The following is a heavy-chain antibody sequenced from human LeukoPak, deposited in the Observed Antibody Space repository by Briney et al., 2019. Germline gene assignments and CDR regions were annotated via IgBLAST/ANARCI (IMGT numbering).Heavy chain of an antibody. CDR1: GRTLSNVW. CDR2: IRSQTAGGTT. J-gene: IGHJ1*01. V-gene: IGHV3-15*07. Sequence: GGSLRLSCAVSGRTLSNVWMNWVRQAPGKGLEWVGRIRSQTAGGTTGFAAPVKGRFSISRDDSKNSLYLQMNSLTSEDTAVYYCAHGSAQYYEYWGQGTLVTVSS. CDR3: AHGSAQYYEY. D-gene: IGHD2-15*01.